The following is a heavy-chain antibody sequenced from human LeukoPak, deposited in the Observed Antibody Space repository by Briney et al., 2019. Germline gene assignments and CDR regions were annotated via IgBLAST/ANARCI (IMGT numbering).Heavy chain of an antibody. V-gene: IGHV4-59*01. D-gene: IGHD3-22*01. CDR2: IDYSGNT. CDR1: GVSISSYY. CDR3: ARWYYDSSGYRYFDY. Sequence: SETLSLTCTVSGVSISSYYWTWIRQPPGKGLEWIGNIDYSGNTKYNPSLKSRVTISVDTSKNQFSLKLSSVTAADTAVFFCARWYYDSSGYRYFDYWGQGTLDTVSS. J-gene: IGHJ4*02.